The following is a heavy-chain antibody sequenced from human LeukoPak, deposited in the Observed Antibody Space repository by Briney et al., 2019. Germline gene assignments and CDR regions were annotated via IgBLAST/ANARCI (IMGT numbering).Heavy chain of an antibody. Sequence: AASVKVSCKASGYTFTSYGISWVRQAPGQGLEWMGWISAYNGNTNYAQKLQGRVTMTTDTSTSTAYMELRSLRSDDTAVYYCARVNPQNPGIGGMDVWGKGTTVTVSS. D-gene: IGHD1-14*01. CDR1: GYTFTSYG. CDR2: ISAYNGNT. CDR3: ARVNPQNPGIGGMDV. J-gene: IGHJ6*04. V-gene: IGHV1-18*01.